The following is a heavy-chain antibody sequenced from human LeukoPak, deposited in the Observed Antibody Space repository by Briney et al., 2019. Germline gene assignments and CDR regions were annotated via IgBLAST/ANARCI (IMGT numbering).Heavy chain of an antibody. D-gene: IGHD3-16*01. Sequence: PGGSLRLSCAASGFTFSSYGMHWVRQAPGKGLEWVSVIYSGGSTYYADSVKGRFTISRDDSKNTLYLQMNSLRAEDTAVYHCARGFGTSNLFDYWGQGTLVTVSS. CDR2: IYSGGST. J-gene: IGHJ4*02. V-gene: IGHV3-NL1*01. CDR3: ARGFGTSNLFDY. CDR1: GFTFSSYG.